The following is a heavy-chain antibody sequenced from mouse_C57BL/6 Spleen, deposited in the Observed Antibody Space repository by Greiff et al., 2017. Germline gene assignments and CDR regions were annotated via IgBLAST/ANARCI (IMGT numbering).Heavy chain of an antibody. V-gene: IGHV1-85*01. D-gene: IGHD2-4*01. CDR2: LYPRVGST. J-gene: IGHJ4*01. Sequence: QVQLQQSGPELVKPGASVKLSCKASGYTFTSYVITWVKQRPGRGLEWIGWLYPRVGSTKYNEKFKGKATLTVDTSSSTAYMELHSLTSEDSAVYFCARGYYYSYYYAMDYWGQGTSVTVSS. CDR1: GYTFTSYV. CDR3: ARGYYYSYYYAMDY.